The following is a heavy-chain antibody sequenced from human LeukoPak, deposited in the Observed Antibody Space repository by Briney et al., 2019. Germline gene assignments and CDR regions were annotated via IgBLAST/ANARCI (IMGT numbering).Heavy chain of an antibody. D-gene: IGHD6-13*01. J-gene: IGHJ5*02. CDR1: GYTFTSYY. CDR2: INPNSGPT. V-gene: IGHV1-2*02. Sequence: ASVKVSCKASGYTFTSYYMNWVRQAPGQGLEWMGWINPNSGPTSYARNFQGRVIMTRDPSINTAYMELSGLTSNDTAVYYCARTREYSSSWYFPPFDPWGQGTLVTISS. CDR3: ARTREYSSSWYFPPFDP.